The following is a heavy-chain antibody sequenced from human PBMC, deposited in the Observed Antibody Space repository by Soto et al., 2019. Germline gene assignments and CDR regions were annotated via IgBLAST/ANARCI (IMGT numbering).Heavy chain of an antibody. Sequence: QITLKESGPTLVKPTQTLTLTCTFSGFSLSTSGVGVGWIRQPPGKALEWLALIYWDDDKRYSPSLKSRLTLHKDTSNNQVALTMTNMDPVDTATYYCAHRRGRDFDGGWFDPWGQGTLVTVSS. D-gene: IGHD3-9*01. V-gene: IGHV2-5*02. CDR3: AHRRGRDFDGGWFDP. J-gene: IGHJ5*02. CDR2: IYWDDDK. CDR1: GFSLSTSGVG.